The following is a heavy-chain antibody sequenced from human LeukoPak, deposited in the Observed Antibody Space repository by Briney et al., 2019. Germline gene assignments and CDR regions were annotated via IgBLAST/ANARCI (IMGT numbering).Heavy chain of an antibody. V-gene: IGHV3-30-3*01. J-gene: IGHJ4*02. D-gene: IGHD2-15*01. CDR2: ISYDGSNK. CDR1: GFTFSSYA. CDR3: AREYCSGGSCYSDY. Sequence: GGSLRLSCAASGFTFSSYAMHWVRQAPGKGLEWVAVISYDGSNKYYTDSVKGRFTISRDNSKNTLYLQMNSLRAEDTAVYYCAREYCSGGSCYSDYWGQGTLVTVSS.